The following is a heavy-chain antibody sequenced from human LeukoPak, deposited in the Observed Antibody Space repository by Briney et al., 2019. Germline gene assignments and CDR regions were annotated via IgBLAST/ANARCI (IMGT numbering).Heavy chain of an antibody. J-gene: IGHJ4*02. Sequence: SVKVSCKASGGTFSSYAISWVRQAPGQGLEWMGGIIPIFGTANYAQKFQGRVTITADESTSTAYMELSSLRSEDTAVYYCARARTSYYYGSGSPDQFDYWGQGTLVTVSS. CDR1: GGTFSSYA. CDR2: IIPIFGTA. V-gene: IGHV1-69*13. D-gene: IGHD3-10*01. CDR3: ARARTSYYYGSGSPDQFDY.